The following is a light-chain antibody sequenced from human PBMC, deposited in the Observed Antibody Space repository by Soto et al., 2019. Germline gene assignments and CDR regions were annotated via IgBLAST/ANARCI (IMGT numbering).Light chain of an antibody. CDR3: QQLNGYPLT. CDR1: YDISSS. CDR2: DSS. J-gene: IGKJ3*01. Sequence: DIQLTQSPSFLSASVEDRVTISCRASYDISSSLAWYQQEPGKPPKLLIYDSSTLQTGVPSRFTGSGSGRKFTLTISGLQFGDFATYYCQQLNGYPLTFGPGTKVDIK. V-gene: IGKV1-9*01.